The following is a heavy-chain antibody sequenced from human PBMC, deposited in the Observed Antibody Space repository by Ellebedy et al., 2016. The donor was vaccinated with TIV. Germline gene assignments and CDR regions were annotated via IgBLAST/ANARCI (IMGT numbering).Heavy chain of an antibody. D-gene: IGHD2-15*01. CDR1: GFTFSSYW. V-gene: IGHV3-7*03. CDR3: ARDGGYCSGGTCYLVY. Sequence: GGSLRLSCAASGFTFSSYWMSWVRQAPGKGLEWVASIRQDGDEKSYVDSVKGRFIISRDNAKNSLYLQMSSLRAEDTALYYCARDGGYCSGGTCYLVYWGQGTLVTVSS. CDR2: IRQDGDEK. J-gene: IGHJ4*02.